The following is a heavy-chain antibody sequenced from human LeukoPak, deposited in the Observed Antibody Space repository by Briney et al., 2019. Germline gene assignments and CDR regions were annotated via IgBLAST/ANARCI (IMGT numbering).Heavy chain of an antibody. D-gene: IGHD2-2*01. CDR1: GLTFSSYA. CDR3: ARGARGFGGPAASPFDY. J-gene: IGHJ4*02. Sequence: GGSLRLSCAASGLTFSSYAMHWVRQAPGKGLEWVAVISYDGSNKYYADSVKGRFTISRDNSKNTLYLQMNSLRAEDTAVYYCARGARGFGGPAASPFDYWGQGTLVTVSS. CDR2: ISYDGSNK. V-gene: IGHV3-30-3*01.